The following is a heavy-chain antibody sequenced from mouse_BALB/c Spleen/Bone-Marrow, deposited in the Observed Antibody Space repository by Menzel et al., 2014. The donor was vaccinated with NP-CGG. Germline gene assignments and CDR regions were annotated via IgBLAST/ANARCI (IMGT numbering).Heavy chain of an antibody. CDR1: GYTFTSYW. CDR3: AXXXXXGXXDY. J-gene: IGHJ2*01. CDR2: INPSTGYT. V-gene: IGHV1-7*01. Sequence: QVQLKQSGAELAKPGASVKMSCKASGYTFTSYWMHWVKQRPGQGLEWIGYINPSTGYTEYNQKFKDKATLTADKSSSTAYMQLSSLTSEDSAVYYCAXXXXXGXXDYWGQGTTLTVSS.